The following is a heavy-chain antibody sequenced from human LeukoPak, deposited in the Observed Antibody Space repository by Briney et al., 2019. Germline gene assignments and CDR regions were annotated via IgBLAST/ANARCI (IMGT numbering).Heavy chain of an antibody. CDR2: INHSGST. D-gene: IGHD4-23*01. V-gene: IGHV4-38-2*02. CDR3: ARVRWFPRAFDI. J-gene: IGHJ3*02. Sequence: SETLSLTCTVSGYSISSGYYWGWIRPPPGKGLGWIGEINHSGSTHYNPSLKSRVTISVDTSKKQFSLKLSSVTAADTAVYYCARVRWFPRAFDIWGQGTMVTVSS. CDR1: GYSISSGYY.